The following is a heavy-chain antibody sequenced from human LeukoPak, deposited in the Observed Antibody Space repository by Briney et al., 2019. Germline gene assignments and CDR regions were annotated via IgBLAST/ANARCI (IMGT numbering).Heavy chain of an antibody. D-gene: IGHD4-17*01. CDR3: AKDLPDYGDYIEGY. CDR1: GFPFSSFG. V-gene: IGHV3-23*01. J-gene: IGHJ4*02. CDR2: ISGSGGII. Sequence: GGSLRLSCAASGFPFSSFGMSWVRQAPGKGLEWVSTISGSGGIIDYADSVKGRFTFSRDNSRNMVYLQMNSLRAEDTAVYYCAKDLPDYGDYIEGYWGQGALVTVSS.